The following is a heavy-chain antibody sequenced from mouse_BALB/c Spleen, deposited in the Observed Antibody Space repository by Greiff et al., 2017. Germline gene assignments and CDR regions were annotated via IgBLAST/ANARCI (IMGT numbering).Heavy chain of an antibody. J-gene: IGHJ1*01. Sequence: VQLVESGPGLVAPSQSLSITCTVSGFSLTGYGVNWVRQPPGKGLEWLGMIWGDGSTDYNSALKSRLSISKDNSKSQVFLKMNSLQTDDTARYYCARGSYYYGSSVYFDVWGAGTTVTVSS. CDR1: GFSLTGYG. D-gene: IGHD1-1*01. CDR3: ARGSYYYGSSVYFDV. V-gene: IGHV2-6-7*01. CDR2: IWGDGST.